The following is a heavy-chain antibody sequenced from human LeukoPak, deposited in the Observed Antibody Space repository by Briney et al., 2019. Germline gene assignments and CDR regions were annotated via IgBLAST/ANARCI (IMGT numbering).Heavy chain of an antibody. CDR2: ILYDGSDK. CDR1: GFTFSSYG. V-gene: IGHV3-30*02. D-gene: IGHD5-18*01. J-gene: IGHJ3*02. Sequence: GGSLRLSCAASGFTFSSYGMHWVRQAPGKGLEWVAFILYDGSDKYYADSVKGRFTISRDKSKNTLYMQMNYLRAEDTAVYYCAKGYTYGQGPNGFDIWGQGTMVTVSS. CDR3: AKGYTYGQGPNGFDI.